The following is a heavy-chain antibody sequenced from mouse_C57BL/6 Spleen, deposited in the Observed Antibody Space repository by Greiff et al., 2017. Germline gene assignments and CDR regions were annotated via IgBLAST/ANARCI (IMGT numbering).Heavy chain of an antibody. J-gene: IGHJ3*01. CDR3: AEYDYDAWFAD. CDR2: IDPSDSYT. V-gene: IGHV1-69*01. CDR1: GYTFTSYW. D-gene: IGHD2-4*01. Sequence: VQLQQPGAELVMPGASVKLSCKASGYTFTSYWMHWVKQRPGQGLEWIGEIDPSDSYTNYNQKFKGKSTLTVDKSSSTAYMPLSSLTSEDSAVYYCAEYDYDAWFADWGQGTLVTVSA.